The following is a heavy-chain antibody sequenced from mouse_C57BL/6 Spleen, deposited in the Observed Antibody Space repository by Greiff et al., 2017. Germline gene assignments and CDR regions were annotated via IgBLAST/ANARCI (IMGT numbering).Heavy chain of an antibody. D-gene: IGHD1-1*01. CDR1: GYSFTGYY. Sequence: EVQLQQSGPELVKPGASVKISCKASGYSFTGYYMNWVKQSPEKSLEWIGEINPSTGGTTYNQKFKAKATLTVDKSSSTAYMQLKSLTSEDSAVYYCARSSTNFDYWGQGTTLTVSS. CDR2: INPSTGGT. J-gene: IGHJ2*01. CDR3: ARSSTNFDY. V-gene: IGHV1-42*01.